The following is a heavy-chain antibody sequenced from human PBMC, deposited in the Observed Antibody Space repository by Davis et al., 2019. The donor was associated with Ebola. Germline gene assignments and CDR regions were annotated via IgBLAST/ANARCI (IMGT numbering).Heavy chain of an antibody. CDR1: GFTFSSYS. CDR2: ISSSSSYI. Sequence: GESLKISCAASGFTFSSYSMNWVRQAPGKGLEWASSISSSSSYIYYADSVKGRFTISRDNAKNSLYLQMNSLRAEDTAVYYCARDSSSEDAFDIWGQGTMVTVSS. J-gene: IGHJ3*02. CDR3: ARDSSSEDAFDI. V-gene: IGHV3-21*01. D-gene: IGHD6-25*01.